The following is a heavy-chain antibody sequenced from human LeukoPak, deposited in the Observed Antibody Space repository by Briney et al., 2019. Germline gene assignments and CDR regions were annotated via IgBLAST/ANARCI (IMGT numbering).Heavy chain of an antibody. CDR1: GGSISTYY. CDR3: ARLLSSGYYYLGGAFDI. D-gene: IGHD3-22*01. Sequence: SETLSLTCTVSGGSISTYYWGWIRQPPGKGLEWIGYIYYSGSTNYNPSLKSRVTISVDTSKNQFSLKLSSVTAADTAVYYCARLLSSGYYYLGGAFDIWGQGTMVTVSS. J-gene: IGHJ3*02. V-gene: IGHV4-59*08. CDR2: IYYSGST.